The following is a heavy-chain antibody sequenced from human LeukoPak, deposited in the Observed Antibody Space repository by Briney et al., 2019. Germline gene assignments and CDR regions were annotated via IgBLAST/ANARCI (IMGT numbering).Heavy chain of an antibody. CDR1: GFTFSDYY. CDR3: ARGKKTYYYGSGPKGYYGMDV. J-gene: IGHJ6*02. D-gene: IGHD3-10*01. V-gene: IGHV3-11*01. Sequence: GGSLRLSCAASGFTFSDYYMSWIRQAPGKGLEWVSYIGSSGSTIYYADSVKGRFTISRDNAKNSLYLQMNSLRAEDTAVYYCARGKKTYYYGSGPKGYYGMDVWGQGTTVAVSS. CDR2: IGSSGSTI.